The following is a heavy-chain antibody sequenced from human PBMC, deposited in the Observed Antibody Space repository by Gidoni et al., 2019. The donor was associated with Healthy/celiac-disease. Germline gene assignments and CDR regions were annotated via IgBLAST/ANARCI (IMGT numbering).Heavy chain of an antibody. Sequence: QVQLQESGPGLVKPSGTLSLTSAVSGGSISGSNWWSWVRQPPGKGLEWIGEIYHSGSTNYNPSLKSRVTISVDKSKNQFSLKLSSVTAADTAVYYCARTITMVRGVSYFDLWGRGTLVTVSS. J-gene: IGHJ2*01. D-gene: IGHD3-10*01. CDR1: GGSISGSNW. CDR2: IYHSGST. V-gene: IGHV4-4*02. CDR3: ARTITMVRGVSYFDL.